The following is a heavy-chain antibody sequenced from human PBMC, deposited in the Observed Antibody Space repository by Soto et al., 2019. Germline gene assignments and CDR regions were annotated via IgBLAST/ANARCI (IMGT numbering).Heavy chain of an antibody. CDR3: ATRIVGFAFGY. D-gene: IGHD2-21*01. J-gene: IGHJ4*02. Sequence: EVQLVQSGGGFVEPGGALTLSCTASGFTFSNAYMRWVRQAPGKGLEWVGRIKTEGEAAIVHYAARVEGRFIISRDDSKNTVYLHMKGLKSDDSGVYYCATRIVGFAFGYWGQGTLVTVAS. CDR1: GFTFSNAY. CDR2: IKTEGEAAIV. V-gene: IGHV3-15*05.